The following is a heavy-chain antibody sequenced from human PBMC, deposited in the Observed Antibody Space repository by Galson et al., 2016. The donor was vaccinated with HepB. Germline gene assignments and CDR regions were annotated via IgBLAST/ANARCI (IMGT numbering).Heavy chain of an antibody. V-gene: IGHV3-23*01. CDR2: ISGSGSNT. J-gene: IGHJ4*02. CDR3: TFESTQSSMAGNY. CDR1: GFTFGSYA. Sequence: SLRLSCAASGFTFGSYAISWVRQAPGKGLEWVSAISGSGSNTYYADSVKGRFAISRDNSMNTLYLQMNSLRAEDAAVYYCTFESTQSSMAGNYWGQGTLVTASS. D-gene: IGHD6-19*01.